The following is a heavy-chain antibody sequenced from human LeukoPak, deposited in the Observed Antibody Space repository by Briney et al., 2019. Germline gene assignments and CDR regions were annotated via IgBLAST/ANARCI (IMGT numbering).Heavy chain of an antibody. CDR2: ISDYNGNT. Sequence: ASVKVSCKASGYTFTSYGISWVRQAPGQGLEWMGWISDYNGNTNYAQKLQGRVTMATDTSTSTAYIELRSLRSDDTAVYYCAREPYYDILTGYYTYFDYWGQGTLVTVSS. CDR1: GYTFTSYG. CDR3: AREPYYDILTGYYTYFDY. D-gene: IGHD3-9*01. J-gene: IGHJ4*02. V-gene: IGHV1-18*01.